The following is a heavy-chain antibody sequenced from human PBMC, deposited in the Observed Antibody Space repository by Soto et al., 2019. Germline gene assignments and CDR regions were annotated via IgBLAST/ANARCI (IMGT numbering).Heavy chain of an antibody. CDR2: INPNSGGT. CDR1: GYTFTGYY. D-gene: IGHD6-13*01. J-gene: IGHJ3*02. V-gene: IGHV1-2*04. CDR3: AREPGPAAGKGGDAFDI. Sequence: ASVKVSCKASGYTFTGYYMHWVRQAPGQGLEWMGWINPNSGGTNYAQKFQGWATMTRDTSISTAYMELSRLRSDATAVYSCAREPGPAAGKGGDAFDIWGQGTMVTVSS.